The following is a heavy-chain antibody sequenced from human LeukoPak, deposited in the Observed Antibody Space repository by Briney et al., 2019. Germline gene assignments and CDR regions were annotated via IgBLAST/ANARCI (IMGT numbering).Heavy chain of an antibody. V-gene: IGHV1-2*02. J-gene: IGHJ4*02. Sequence: ASVKVSCKSFGYTFTSNYMHWVRQAPGQGLEWMGWINPNSGGTNYAQKFQGRVTMTRDTSISTAYMELSRLRSDDTAVYYCARGWVYYSPRRPVRGVIIGYWGQGTLVTVSS. D-gene: IGHD3-10*01. CDR1: GYTFTSNY. CDR3: ARGWVYYSPRRPVRGVIIGY. CDR2: INPNSGGT.